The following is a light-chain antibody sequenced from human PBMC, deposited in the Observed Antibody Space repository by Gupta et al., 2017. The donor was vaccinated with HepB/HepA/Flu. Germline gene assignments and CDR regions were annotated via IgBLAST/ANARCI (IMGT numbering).Light chain of an antibody. CDR1: QTISIW. CDR2: RAS. Sequence: DIQMTQSPSTLSASVGDRVTITCRASQTISIWLAWYQQKPGEAPKLLIYRASRLQTGVPSRFSGGGSGTEFTLTISSLQPDDFATYYCQQYNSYLSFGPGTKVDIK. V-gene: IGKV1-5*03. CDR3: QQYNSYLS. J-gene: IGKJ3*01.